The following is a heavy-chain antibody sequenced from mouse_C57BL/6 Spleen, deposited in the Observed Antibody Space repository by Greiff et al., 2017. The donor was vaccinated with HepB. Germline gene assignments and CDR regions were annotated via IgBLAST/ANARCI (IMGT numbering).Heavy chain of an antibody. V-gene: IGHV1-39*01. D-gene: IGHD1-1*01. CDR1: GYSFTDYN. J-gene: IGHJ2*01. CDR3: ARCGRSRYYYGSSHYFDY. CDR2: INPNYGTT. Sequence: EVQLQQSGPELVKPGASVKISCKASGYSFTDYNMNWVKQSNGKSLEWIGVINPNYGTTSYNQKFKGKATLTVDQSSSTAYMQLNSLTSEDSAVYYCARCGRSRYYYGSSHYFDYWGQGTTLTVSS.